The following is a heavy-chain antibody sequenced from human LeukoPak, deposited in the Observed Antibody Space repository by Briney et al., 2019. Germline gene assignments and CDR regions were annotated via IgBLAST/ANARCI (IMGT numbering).Heavy chain of an antibody. CDR1: GYTFTGYY. CDR2: INPNSGGT. D-gene: IGHD2-2*01. CDR3: ARGVLPAASSFAY. V-gene: IGHV1-2*02. Sequence: GASVKVSCKASGYTFTGYYMHWVRQAPGQGLEWMGWINPNSGGTNYAQKFQGRVTMTRDTSISTAYMELSRLRSDDTAVYYCARGVLPAASSFAYWGQGTLVAVSS. J-gene: IGHJ4*02.